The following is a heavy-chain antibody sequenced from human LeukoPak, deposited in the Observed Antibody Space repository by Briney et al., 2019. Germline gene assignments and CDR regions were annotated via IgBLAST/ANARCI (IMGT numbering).Heavy chain of an antibody. V-gene: IGHV5-51*01. CDR1: GYNFTNYW. J-gene: IGHJ4*02. CDR2: IYPGDSDT. D-gene: IGHD1-26*01. CDR3: ARQGSGSHVRRVEIDY. Sequence: GESLKISCRGSGYNFTNYWIGWVRQMPAKGLEWMGIIYPGDSDTRYSPSFQGQVTISADKSISTAYLQWNSLKASGTAMYYCARQGSGSHVRRVEIDYWGQGTLVTVSS.